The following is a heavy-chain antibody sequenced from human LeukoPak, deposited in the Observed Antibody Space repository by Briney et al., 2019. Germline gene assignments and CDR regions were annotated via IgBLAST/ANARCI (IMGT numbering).Heavy chain of an antibody. CDR1: GYTFTGYY. J-gene: IGHJ4*02. CDR2: INPNSGGT. V-gene: IGHV1-2*02. CDR3: ARGITVRYCGGDCYSAPDY. D-gene: IGHD2-21*02. Sequence: ASVKVSCKASGYTFTGYYMHWVRQAPGQGLEWMGWINPNSGGTNYAQKFQGRVTMTTDTSTSTAYMELRSLRSDDTAVYYCARGITVRYCGGDCYSAPDYWGQGTLVTVSS.